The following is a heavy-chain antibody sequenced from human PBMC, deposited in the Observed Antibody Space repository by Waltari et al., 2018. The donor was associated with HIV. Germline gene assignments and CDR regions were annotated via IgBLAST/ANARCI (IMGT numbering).Heavy chain of an antibody. V-gene: IGHV3-48*04. CDR3: ARTTHGIDF. Sequence: EVQLVESGGGLVQPGGSLRLSCVASGFTFSSYNMNWVRQAPGKGLEWRSYITSSGYTIYYADSVEGRFTVSRDNANNSLYLQMNSLRAEDTAVYYCARTTHGIDFWGQGTLVTVSS. CDR2: ITSSGYTI. CDR1: GFTFSSYN. D-gene: IGHD1-1*01. J-gene: IGHJ4*02.